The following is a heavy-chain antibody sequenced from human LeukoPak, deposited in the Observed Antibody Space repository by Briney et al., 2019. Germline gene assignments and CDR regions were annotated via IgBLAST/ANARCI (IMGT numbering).Heavy chain of an antibody. CDR3: AKGKLGYCSGGSCYSFDY. V-gene: IGHV3-23*01. J-gene: IGHJ4*02. Sequence: GGSLRLSCAASGLTFSSYAMSWVRQAPGKGLEWVSAISGSGGSTYYADSVKGRFTISRDNSMHTLYLQMSSLRADDTAVYYCAKGKLGYCSGGSCYSFDYWGQGTLVTVSS. CDR2: ISGSGGST. D-gene: IGHD2-15*01. CDR1: GLTFSSYA.